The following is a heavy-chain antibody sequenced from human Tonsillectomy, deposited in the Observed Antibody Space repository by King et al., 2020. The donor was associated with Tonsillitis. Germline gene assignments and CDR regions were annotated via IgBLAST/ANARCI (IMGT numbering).Heavy chain of an antibody. Sequence: QLQESGPGLVKPSETLSLTCTVSGGSINSYYWSWIRQPPGEGLEWIGYIYYSGSTNYNPSLKSRFSISVDTAKNQFSLNLTSVTAADTAVYYCARRGSGWSHFDYWGQGTLVTVSS. V-gene: IGHV4-59*01. CDR2: IYYSGST. J-gene: IGHJ4*02. D-gene: IGHD6-13*01. CDR1: GGSINSYY. CDR3: ARRGSGWSHFDY.